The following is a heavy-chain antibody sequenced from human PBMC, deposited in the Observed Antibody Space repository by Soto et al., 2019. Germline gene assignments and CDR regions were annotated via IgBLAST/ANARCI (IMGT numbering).Heavy chain of an antibody. Sequence: ETLSLTCTVAGGSISGFYWSWVRQPAGKGLEWIGRIYSSGATKYNPSLRNRVTMSVDTSTDQYSLNLASMTAADTAVYFCARGPFCGNDCYFDVWGQGTQVTVSS. CDR2: IYSSGAT. V-gene: IGHV4-4*07. D-gene: IGHD2-21*02. CDR3: ARGPFCGNDCYFDV. J-gene: IGHJ4*02. CDR1: GGSISGFY.